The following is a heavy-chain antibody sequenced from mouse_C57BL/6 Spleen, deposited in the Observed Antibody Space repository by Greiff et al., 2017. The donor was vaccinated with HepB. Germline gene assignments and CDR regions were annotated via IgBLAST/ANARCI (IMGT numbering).Heavy chain of an antibody. Sequence: VKLMESGAELVRPGASVTLSCKASGYTFTDYEMHWVKQTPVHGLEWIGAIDPETGGTAYNQKFKGKAILTADKSSSTAYMELRSLTSEDSAVYYCTRRLGSLYYFDYWGQGTTLTVSS. CDR2: IDPETGGT. D-gene: IGHD1-1*01. CDR3: TRRLGSLYYFDY. V-gene: IGHV1-15*01. J-gene: IGHJ2*01. CDR1: GYTFTDYE.